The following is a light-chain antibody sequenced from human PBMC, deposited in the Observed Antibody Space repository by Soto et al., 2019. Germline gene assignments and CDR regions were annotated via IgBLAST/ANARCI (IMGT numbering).Light chain of an antibody. CDR3: QQYGSSPPFT. CDR2: GAS. CDR1: QSVSSSY. Sequence: EIVLTQSPGTLSLSPGERATLSCRAGQSVSSSYLVWYQQKPGQDPKLLIYGASSRATGIPDRFSGSGSGTDFTLTISRLETEDFAVYYYQQYGSSPPFTFGQGTRLEMK. J-gene: IGKJ5*01. V-gene: IGKV3-20*01.